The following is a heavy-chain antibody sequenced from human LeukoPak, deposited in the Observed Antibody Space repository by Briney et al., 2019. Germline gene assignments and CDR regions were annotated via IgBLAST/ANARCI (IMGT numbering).Heavy chain of an antibody. CDR1: TGSISSSSYY. CDR2: MYYSGSI. V-gene: IGHV4-39*01. CDR3: ASRDVSEGAFDI. J-gene: IGHJ3*02. Sequence: SETLSLTCTVSTGSISSSSYYWGWIRQPPGKGLEWIGNMYYSGSIYYNPSLKSRVTISVDTSKNQFSLKLSSVTAADTAAYYCASRDVSEGAFDIWGQGTMVTVSS. D-gene: IGHD5-24*01.